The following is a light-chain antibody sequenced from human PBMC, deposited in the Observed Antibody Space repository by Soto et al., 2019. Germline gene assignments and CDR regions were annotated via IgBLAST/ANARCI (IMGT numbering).Light chain of an antibody. V-gene: IGKV3-20*01. J-gene: IGKJ5*01. CDR3: QQHETLIT. CDR2: DAS. CDR1: QSVSSSY. Sequence: ETMLTQSPCTLSLSPEDRATLSCRASQSVSSSYLAWYQQKPGQAPRLLIYDASRRATGIPDRFSGSGSGTDFTLTISRLEPEDFAVYYCQQHETLITFGQGTRLEIK.